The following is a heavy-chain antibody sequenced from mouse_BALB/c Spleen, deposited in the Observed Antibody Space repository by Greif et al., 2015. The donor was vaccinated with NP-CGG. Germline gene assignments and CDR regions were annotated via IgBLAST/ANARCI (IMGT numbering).Heavy chain of an antibody. Sequence: DLVKPGASVKLSCKASGYTFTSYWINWIKQRPGQGLEWIGRIAPGSGSTYYNEMFKGKATPTVDTSSSTAYIQLSSLSSEDSAVYFCARGYGSYWYFDVWGAGTTVTVSS. D-gene: IGHD2-14*01. J-gene: IGHJ1*01. V-gene: IGHV1S41*01. CDR1: GYTFTSYW. CDR3: ARGYGSYWYFDV. CDR2: IAPGSGST.